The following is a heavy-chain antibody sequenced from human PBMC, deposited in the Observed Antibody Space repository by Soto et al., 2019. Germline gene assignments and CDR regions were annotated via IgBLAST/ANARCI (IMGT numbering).Heavy chain of an antibody. D-gene: IGHD2-21*02. CDR1: GGSISSYY. V-gene: IGHV4-59*08. Sequence: QVQLQESGPGLVKPSETLSLTCTVSGGSISSYYWSWIRQPPGKGLEWIGYIYYSGSTNYNPSLKSRVTISVDTSKNQSSLKLSSVTAADTAVYYCARHTNCGGDCYSFDYWGQGTLVTVSS. CDR3: ARHTNCGGDCYSFDY. J-gene: IGHJ4*02. CDR2: IYYSGST.